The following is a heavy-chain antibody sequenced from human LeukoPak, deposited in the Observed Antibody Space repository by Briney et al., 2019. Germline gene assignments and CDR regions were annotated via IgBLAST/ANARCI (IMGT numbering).Heavy chain of an antibody. J-gene: IGHJ3*02. CDR2: INPNSGGT. Sequence: GASVTVSCTASGYTFTVYYMHWVRQAPGQGLEWMGWINPNSGGTNYAQKFQGRVTMTRDTSISTAYMELSRLRSDDTAVYYCARVVRPWSGYDFRDAFDIWGQGTMVTVSS. D-gene: IGHD5-12*01. CDR1: GYTFTVYY. CDR3: ARVVRPWSGYDFRDAFDI. V-gene: IGHV1-2*02.